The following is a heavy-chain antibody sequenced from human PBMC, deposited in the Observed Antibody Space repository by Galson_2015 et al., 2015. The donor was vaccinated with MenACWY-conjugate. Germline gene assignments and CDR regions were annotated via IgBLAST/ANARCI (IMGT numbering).Heavy chain of an antibody. CDR3: ARGAGVTVGSVIANPFDY. Sequence: SLRLSCAGSGFAFSSHSLHWVRQAPGKGLEWVSSISRDGDYKYYADSVKGRFTISRDDPNHSLHLLLTTLRAEDTAVYYCARGAGVTVGSVIANPFDYWGLGTLVTVSS. CDR1: GFAFSSHS. V-gene: IGHV3-21*06. D-gene: IGHD3-16*02. J-gene: IGHJ4*02. CDR2: ISRDGDYK.